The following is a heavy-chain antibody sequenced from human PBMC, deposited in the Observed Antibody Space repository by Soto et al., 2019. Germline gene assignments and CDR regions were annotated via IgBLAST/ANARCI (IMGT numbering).Heavy chain of an antibody. J-gene: IGHJ4*02. V-gene: IGHV3-49*03. CDR1: GFTFGDHD. CDR2: IRGKAYGGTT. D-gene: IGHD2-2*01. Sequence: SLRLSCTTSGFTFGDHDMSWLRQAPGKGLEWLGFIRGKAYGGTTEYAASVKGRFAMSRDDSQGIAYLQMNSLKAEDTAVYYCARVGCTSTSCYYLFDFWGQGSLVTVSS. CDR3: ARVGCTSTSCYYLFDF.